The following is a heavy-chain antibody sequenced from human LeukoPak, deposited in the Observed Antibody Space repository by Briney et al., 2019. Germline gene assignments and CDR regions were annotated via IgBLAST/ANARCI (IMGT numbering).Heavy chain of an antibody. J-gene: IGHJ4*02. CDR2: INHSGST. V-gene: IGHV4-34*01. CDR3: ASSKVGAGDY. Sequence: SETLSLTCAVYGGSFSGYYWSWIRQPPGKGLEWIGEINHSGSTNYNPSLKSRVTISVDTSKNQFSPKLSSVTAADTAVYYCASSKVGAGDYWGQGTLVTVSS. D-gene: IGHD1-26*01. CDR1: GGSFSGYY.